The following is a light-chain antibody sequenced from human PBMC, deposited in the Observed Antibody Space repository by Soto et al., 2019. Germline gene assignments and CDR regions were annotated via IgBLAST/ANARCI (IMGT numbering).Light chain of an antibody. Sequence: IQMTQSPSSLSASVGDRVIITCRASQSISRNLNWYQQKPGKAPELLIYTASNLQSGVPSRFSGSGSGTDFALTISSLQPEDSAVYYCQQSHSSPLSFGGGTKVEFK. CDR2: TAS. J-gene: IGKJ4*01. CDR3: QQSHSSPLS. V-gene: IGKV1-39*01. CDR1: QSISRN.